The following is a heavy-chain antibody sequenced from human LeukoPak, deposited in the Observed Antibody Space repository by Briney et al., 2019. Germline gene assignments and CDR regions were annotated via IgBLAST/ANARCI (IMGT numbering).Heavy chain of an antibody. CDR1: GFTFSGSA. CDR2: IRSKANSYAT. V-gene: IGHV3-73*01. D-gene: IGHD6-19*01. Sequence: GGSLRLSCAASGFTFSGSAMHWVRQASGKGLEWVGRIRSKANSYATAYAASVKGRFTISRDDSKNTAYLQMNSLKTEDTAVYYCISSGWYGALAYWGQGTLVNVSS. J-gene: IGHJ4*02. CDR3: ISSGWYGALAY.